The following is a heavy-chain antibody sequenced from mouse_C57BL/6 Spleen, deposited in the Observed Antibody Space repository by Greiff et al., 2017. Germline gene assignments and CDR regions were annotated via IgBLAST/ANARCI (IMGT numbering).Heavy chain of an antibody. CDR3: ARRDHYGNSFAY. Sequence: VQLQQSGPELVKPGASVKIPCKASGYTFTDYNMDWVKQSHGKSLEWIGDINPNNGGTIYNQKFKGKATLTVDKSSSTAYMEHRSLTSEDTAVYYCARRDHYGNSFAYWGQGTLVTVSA. CDR2: INPNNGGT. J-gene: IGHJ3*01. D-gene: IGHD2-1*01. CDR1: GYTFTDYN. V-gene: IGHV1-18*01.